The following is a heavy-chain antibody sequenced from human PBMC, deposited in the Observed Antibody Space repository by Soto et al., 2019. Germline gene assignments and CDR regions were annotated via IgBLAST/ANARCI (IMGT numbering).Heavy chain of an antibody. J-gene: IGHJ4*02. CDR2: ISYDGSNK. CDR3: AKDPGPLTSTNSLN. Sequence: GGSLRLCGAACGFTFRSYSRHWNRQAPGKGLEWVAVISYDGSNKYYADSVKGRFTISRDNSKTTLYLQMNSLRAEDTAVYYCAKDPGPLTSTNSLNWGQGTLVTVSS. CDR1: GFTFRSYS. V-gene: IGHV3-30-3*01. D-gene: IGHD2-2*01.